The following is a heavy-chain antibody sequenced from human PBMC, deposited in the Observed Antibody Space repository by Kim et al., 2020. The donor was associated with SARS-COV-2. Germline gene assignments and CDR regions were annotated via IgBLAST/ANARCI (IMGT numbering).Heavy chain of an antibody. Sequence: SETLSLTCTVSGDSINSYYWSWIRQTPGKGLEWIGYIYNSGSTNYNPSLKSRVTISVDTSKNQFSLKLSSVTAADTAVYYCARRKYGYPFDYWGQGTLVT. J-gene: IGHJ4*02. CDR3: ARRKYGYPFDY. V-gene: IGHV4-4*09. D-gene: IGHD5-18*01. CDR1: GDSINSYY. CDR2: IYNSGST.